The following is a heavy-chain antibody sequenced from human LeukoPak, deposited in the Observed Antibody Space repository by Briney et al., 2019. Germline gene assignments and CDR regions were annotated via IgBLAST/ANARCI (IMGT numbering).Heavy chain of an antibody. Sequence: SETLSLTCTVCGGSISSYYWSWIRQPAGKGLEWVWRIYTSGSTNYNPSLKSRVTMSVDTSKNQFSLKLSSVTAADTAVYYCAREIKSSSSWYSTGPRLHMFDYWGQGTLVTVSS. CDR3: AREIKSSSSWYSTGPRLHMFDY. CDR2: IYTSGST. D-gene: IGHD6-13*01. CDR1: GGSISSYY. J-gene: IGHJ4*02. V-gene: IGHV4-4*07.